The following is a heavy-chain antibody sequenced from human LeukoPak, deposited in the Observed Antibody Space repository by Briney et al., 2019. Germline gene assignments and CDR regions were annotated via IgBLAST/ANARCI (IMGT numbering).Heavy chain of an antibody. CDR3: ARSPKYYYDSSGYRRNDAFDI. CDR1: GYTFTSYD. D-gene: IGHD3-22*01. J-gene: IGHJ3*02. CDR2: MNPNSGNT. V-gene: IGHV1-8*03. Sequence: GASVKASCKASGYTFTSYDINWVRQATGQGLEWMGWMNPNSGNTGYAQKFQGRVTITRNTSISTAYMELSSLRSEDTAVYYCARSPKYYYDSSGYRRNDAFDIWGQGTMVTVSS.